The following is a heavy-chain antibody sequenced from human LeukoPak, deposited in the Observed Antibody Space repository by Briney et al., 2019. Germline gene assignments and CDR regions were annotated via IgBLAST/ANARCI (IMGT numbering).Heavy chain of an antibody. Sequence: GGSLRLSCAASGFTFSSYEMNWVRQAPGKGLEWVSYISGSSSAIYYAGSVKGRFTISRDNAKNSLYLQMNSLRAEDTAVYYCARKGGGYGMDVWGQGTTVTVSS. J-gene: IGHJ6*02. CDR1: GFTFSSYE. CDR2: ISGSSSAI. D-gene: IGHD4-23*01. CDR3: ARKGGGYGMDV. V-gene: IGHV3-48*03.